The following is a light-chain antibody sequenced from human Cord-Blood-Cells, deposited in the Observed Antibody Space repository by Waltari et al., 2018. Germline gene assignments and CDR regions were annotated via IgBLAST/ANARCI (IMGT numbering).Light chain of an antibody. Sequence: QSVLTQPPSVSGAPGQRVTISCTGSSSNIRAGYYVHWYQQLPGTAPKLLIYGNSNRPSGVPDRFSGSKSGTSASLAITGLQAEDEADYYCQSYDSSLSGVVFGGGTKLTVL. J-gene: IGLJ2*01. V-gene: IGLV1-40*01. CDR3: QSYDSSLSGVV. CDR2: GNS. CDR1: SSNIRAGYY.